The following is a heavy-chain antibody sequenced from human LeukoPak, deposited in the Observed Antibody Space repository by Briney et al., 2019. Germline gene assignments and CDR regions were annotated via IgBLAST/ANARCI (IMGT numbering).Heavy chain of an antibody. Sequence: GGSLRLSCAASGFTFSSYWMSWVRQAPGKGLEWVANIKQDGSEKYYVDSVKGRFTISRDNAKNSLYLQMNSLRAEDTAVYYCAREPRGAALSYGMDVWGQGTTVTVSS. V-gene: IGHV3-7*01. CDR2: IKQDGSEK. D-gene: IGHD6-6*01. CDR1: GFTFSSYW. CDR3: AREPRGAALSYGMDV. J-gene: IGHJ6*02.